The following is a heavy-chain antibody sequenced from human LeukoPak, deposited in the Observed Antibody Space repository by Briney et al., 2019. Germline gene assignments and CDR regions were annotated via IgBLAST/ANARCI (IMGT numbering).Heavy chain of an antibody. Sequence: SETLSLTCAVYGGSFSGYYWSWIRQPPGKGLEWIGEINHSGSTNYNPSLKSRASISVGTSKNQFSLKLSSVTAADTAVYYCARGLLPLRAHNDYWGQGTLVTVSS. V-gene: IGHV4-34*01. J-gene: IGHJ4*02. CDR3: ARGLLPLRAHNDY. CDR1: GGSFSGYY. CDR2: INHSGST. D-gene: IGHD2-15*01.